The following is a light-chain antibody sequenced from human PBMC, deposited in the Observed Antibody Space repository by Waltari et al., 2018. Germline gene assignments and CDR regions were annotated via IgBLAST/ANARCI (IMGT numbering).Light chain of an antibody. CDR3: CSYAGSSPHVI. Sequence: QSALTQPAYVSGSPGQSITISCTGSSSDVGSYTFVSWYQQHPGKAPQLMIYGGSQRPSGVSNRFSGSKSGNTASLTISGLRAEDEADYYCCSYAGSSPHVIFGGGTKLTVL. J-gene: IGLJ2*01. CDR1: SSDVGSYTF. V-gene: IGLV2-23*01. CDR2: GGS.